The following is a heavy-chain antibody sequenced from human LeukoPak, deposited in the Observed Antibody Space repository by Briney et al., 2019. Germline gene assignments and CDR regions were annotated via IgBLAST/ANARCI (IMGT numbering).Heavy chain of an antibody. CDR2: IRYDGSNK. D-gene: IGHD6-13*01. CDR1: GFTFSSYG. J-gene: IGHJ4*02. Sequence: GGSLRLSCAASGFTFSSYGMHWVRQAPGKGLEWVAFIRYDGSNKYYADSVKGRFTISRDNSKNTLYLQMNSLRAEDTAVYYCAKDLSSSWYYFDCWGQGTLVTVSS. CDR3: AKDLSSSWYYFDC. V-gene: IGHV3-30*02.